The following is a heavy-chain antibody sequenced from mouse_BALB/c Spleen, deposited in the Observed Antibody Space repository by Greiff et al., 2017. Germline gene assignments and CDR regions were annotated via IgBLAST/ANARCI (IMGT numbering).Heavy chain of an antibody. V-gene: IGHV3-8*02. CDR1: GDSITSGY. CDR2: ISYSGST. J-gene: IGHJ4*01. Sequence: EVKLMESGPSLVKPSQTLSLTCSVTGDSITSGYWNWIRKFPGNKLEYMGYISYSGSTYYNPSLKSRISITRDTSKNQYYLQLNSVTTEDTATYYCARCLLWLRLYAMDYWGQGTSVTVSS. CDR3: ARCLLWLRLYAMDY. D-gene: IGHD2-2*01.